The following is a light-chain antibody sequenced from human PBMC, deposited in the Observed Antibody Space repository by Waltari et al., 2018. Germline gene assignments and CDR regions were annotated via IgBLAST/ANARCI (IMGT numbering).Light chain of an antibody. Sequence: DVVMTQSPPSLPVTLGQPASIPCRFSQSLVDSEGHTYLNWFHQRPGQSPRRLIYKVSYRDSGVPDRFSGSGSGTDFTLKISRVEAEDVGVYYCMQGTQWPWTFGQGTKVEIK. CDR1: QSLVDSEGHTY. CDR3: MQGTQWPWT. CDR2: KVS. J-gene: IGKJ1*01. V-gene: IGKV2-30*01.